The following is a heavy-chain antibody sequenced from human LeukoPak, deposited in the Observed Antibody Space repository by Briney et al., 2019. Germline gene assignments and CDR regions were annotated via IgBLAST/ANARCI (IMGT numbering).Heavy chain of an antibody. Sequence: SCKASGFTFTSYAFNWVRQAPGKGLEWVSGINHADDNTFYADSVKGRFTLSRDTSKNTLYLQMNSLRADDTAVYFCARKALAAAVFDSWGQGTLVTVSS. D-gene: IGHD6-13*01. J-gene: IGHJ4*02. V-gene: IGHV3-23*01. CDR1: GFTFTSYA. CDR2: INHADDNT. CDR3: ARKALAAAVFDS.